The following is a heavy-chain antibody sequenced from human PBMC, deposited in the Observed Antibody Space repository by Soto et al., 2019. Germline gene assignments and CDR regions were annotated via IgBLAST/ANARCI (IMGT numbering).Heavy chain of an antibody. CDR2: INAGNGNT. D-gene: IGHD5-18*01. CDR3: ARNVDTAMVSWSPVDY. CDR1: GYTFTSYA. Sequence: ASVKVSCKASGYTFTSYAMHWVRQAPGQRLEWMGWINAGNGNTKYSQKFQGRVTITRDTSASTAYMELSSLRSEDTAVYYCARNVDTAMVSWSPVDYWGQGTLVTVSS. V-gene: IGHV1-3*01. J-gene: IGHJ4*02.